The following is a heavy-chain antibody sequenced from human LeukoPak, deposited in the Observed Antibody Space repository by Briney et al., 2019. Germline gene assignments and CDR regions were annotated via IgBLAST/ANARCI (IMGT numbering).Heavy chain of an antibody. J-gene: IGHJ4*02. CDR2: INPNSGGT. CDR1: GYTFTGYY. CDR3: ARGPPPYYYDSSGYHLDY. D-gene: IGHD3-22*01. Sequence: ASVKVSCKASGYTFTGYYMHWVRQAPGQGLEWMGWINPNSGGTNYAQKFQGRVTMTRDTSISTAYMELSRLRSDDTAVYYCARGPPPYYYDSSGYHLDYWGQGTLVTVSS. V-gene: IGHV1-2*02.